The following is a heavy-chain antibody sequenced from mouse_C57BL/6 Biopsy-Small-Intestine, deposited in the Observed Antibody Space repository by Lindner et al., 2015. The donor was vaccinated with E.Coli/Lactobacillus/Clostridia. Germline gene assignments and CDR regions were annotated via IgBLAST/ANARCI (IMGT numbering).Heavy chain of an antibody. CDR3: ASGWVQLTLDY. CDR2: IIPIFGTA. D-gene: IGHD2-3*01. CDR1: GGTFSSYA. J-gene: IGHJ4*01. Sequence: SVKVSCKASGGTFSSYAISWVRQAPGQGLEWMGGIIPIFGTANYAQKFQGRVTITADESTSTTYMELSSLRSEDTAVYYCASGWVQLTLDYWGQGTLVTVSS. V-gene: IGHV1-81*01.